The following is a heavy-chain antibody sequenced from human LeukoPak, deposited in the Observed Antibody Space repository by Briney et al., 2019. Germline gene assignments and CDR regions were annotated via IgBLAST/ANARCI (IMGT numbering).Heavy chain of an antibody. CDR3: ARAATAGTVDY. V-gene: IGHV3-7*05. CDR1: GFTFSIYW. D-gene: IGHD6-13*01. Sequence: GSLRLSCAASGFTFSIYWMSWVRQAPGKGLEWVANINQDGSEKYYVDSVKGRFTISRDNAKNSLHLEMNSLRGEDTAVYYCARAATAGTVDYWGQGTLVTVSS. CDR2: INQDGSEK. J-gene: IGHJ4*02.